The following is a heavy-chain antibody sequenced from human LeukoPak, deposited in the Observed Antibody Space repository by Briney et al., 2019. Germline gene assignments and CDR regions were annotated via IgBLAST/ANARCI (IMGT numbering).Heavy chain of an antibody. CDR2: INPNSGGT. CDR3: ARAGAGGSFDI. CDR1: GYTFTGYY. D-gene: IGHD2-15*01. V-gene: IGHV1-2*02. J-gene: IGHJ3*02. Sequence: WAPVKVSCKASGYTFTGYYMHWVRQAPGQGLEWMGWINPNSGGTNYAQKFQGRVTMTRDTSISTAYMELRSLISDDTAVYYCARAGAGGSFDIWGQGTMVTVSS.